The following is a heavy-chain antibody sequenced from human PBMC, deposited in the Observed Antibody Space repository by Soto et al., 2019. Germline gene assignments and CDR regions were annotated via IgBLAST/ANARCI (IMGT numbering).Heavy chain of an antibody. CDR3: ARVSRYYDFLTGRRRGNRFDP. V-gene: IGHV4-31*03. D-gene: IGHD3-9*01. CDR2: IYYSGST. Sequence: TLSLTCTVSGGSISSGGYYWSWIRQHPGKGLEWIGYIYYSGSTYYNPSLKSRVTISVDTSKNQFSLKLSSVTAADTAVYYCARVSRYYDFLTGRRRGNRFDPWGQRTLVIVSS. CDR1: GGSISSGGYY. J-gene: IGHJ5*02.